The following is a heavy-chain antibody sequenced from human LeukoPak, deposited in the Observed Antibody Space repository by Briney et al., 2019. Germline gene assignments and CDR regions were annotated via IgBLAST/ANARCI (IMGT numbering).Heavy chain of an antibody. J-gene: IGHJ4*02. CDR3: AKVPGYSSGWSYYFDY. V-gene: IGHV3-23*01. CDR2: ISGSGGST. CDR1: GFTFSSFSNFA. Sequence: GGSLRLSCAASGFTFSSFSNFAMSWVRQAPGEGLECVSVISGSGGSTYYADSVKGRFSISRDNSKKTLDLQMNSLRAEDTAVYYCAKVPGYSSGWSYYFDYWGQGTLVTVSS. D-gene: IGHD6-19*01.